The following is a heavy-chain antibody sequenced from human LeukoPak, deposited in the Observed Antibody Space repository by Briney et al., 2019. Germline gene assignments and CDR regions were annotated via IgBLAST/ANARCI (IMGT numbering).Heavy chain of an antibody. V-gene: IGHV4-4*08. D-gene: IGHD4-17*01. Sequence: SETLSLTCTVSGGSMNDYYWTWIRQPPGRGLEWIGRIYTSGSTNYNPSLKSRVTISVDTSKNHFSLKLSSVTAADTAVYYCARGTTTLGYWGQGTLVTVSS. J-gene: IGHJ4*02. CDR3: ARGTTTLGY. CDR2: IYTSGST. CDR1: GGSMNDYY.